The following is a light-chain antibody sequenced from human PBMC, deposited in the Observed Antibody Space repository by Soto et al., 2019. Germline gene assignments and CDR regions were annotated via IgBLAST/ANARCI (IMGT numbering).Light chain of an antibody. CDR3: GSKAGSHNPVV. Sequence: QSALTQPPSASGSPGQSVTISCAGSNSDIGASNFVSWYQQHPGKAPKLLISDVTQRPSGVPDRFSGSKSGNTASLTIAGLQAEDEADYYCGSKAGSHNPVVFGGGTKLTVL. CDR2: DVT. CDR1: NSDIGASNF. J-gene: IGLJ2*01. V-gene: IGLV2-8*01.